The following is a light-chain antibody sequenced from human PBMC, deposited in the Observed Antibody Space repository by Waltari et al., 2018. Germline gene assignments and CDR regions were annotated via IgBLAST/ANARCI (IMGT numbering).Light chain of an antibody. CDR2: DAS. V-gene: IGLV2-14*01. J-gene: IGLJ3*02. Sequence: QSALTQPASVSGSPGQSITISCTGTSSDVGGYKYVSPYQQQPGKAPKLMIYDASKRPSGFSNRCSGSKCGNTASRTISGLQAEDEADYYCTSYTSSPSWVFGGGTKLTVL. CDR3: TSYTSSPSWV. CDR1: SSDVGGYKY.